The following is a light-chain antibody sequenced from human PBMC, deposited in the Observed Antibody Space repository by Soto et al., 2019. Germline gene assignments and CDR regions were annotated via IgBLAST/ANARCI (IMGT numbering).Light chain of an antibody. V-gene: IGKV3-20*01. CDR1: QSVTSNY. CDR3: QQAGT. Sequence: ENVLTQSPGTVSLSPGERATLSCRASQSVTSNYLAWYQQKPGQAPRLLIYGASSRATGIPDRFSGSGSGTDFNLTISRLEPEDFAVYYCQQAGTFGQGTKVEIK. CDR2: GAS. J-gene: IGKJ1*01.